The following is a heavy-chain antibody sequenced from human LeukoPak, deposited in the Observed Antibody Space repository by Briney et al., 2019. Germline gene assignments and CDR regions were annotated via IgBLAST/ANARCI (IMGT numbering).Heavy chain of an antibody. Sequence: PGGSLRLSCAASGFTFSSYWMHWVRQAPGKGLVWVSRINSDGSSRTYADSVKGRFTISRDNAKNTLSLQMNSLRTEDTAVYYCAREVCIGGSCSVFDYWGLGTLVTVSS. CDR3: AREVCIGGSCSVFDY. J-gene: IGHJ4*02. V-gene: IGHV3-74*01. CDR2: INSDGSSR. D-gene: IGHD2-15*01. CDR1: GFTFSSYW.